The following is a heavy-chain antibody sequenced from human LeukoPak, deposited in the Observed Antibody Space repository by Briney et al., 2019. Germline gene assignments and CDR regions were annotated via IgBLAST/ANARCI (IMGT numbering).Heavy chain of an antibody. D-gene: IGHD3-10*01. CDR3: ARALLYGSGSYPYYYYMDV. CDR1: GFTFSSYG. J-gene: IGHJ6*03. CDR2: IRYDGSNK. V-gene: IGHV3-30*02. Sequence: GGSLRLSCAASGFTFSSYGMHWVRQAPGKGLEWVAFIRYDGSNKYYADSVKGRFTISRDNAKNSLYLQMNSLRAEDTAVYYCARALLYGSGSYPYYYYMDVWGKGTTVTVSS.